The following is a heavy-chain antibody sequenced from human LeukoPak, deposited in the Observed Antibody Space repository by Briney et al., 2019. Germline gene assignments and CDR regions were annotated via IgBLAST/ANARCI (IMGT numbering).Heavy chain of an antibody. V-gene: IGHV4-34*01. Sequence: PSETLSLTCAVYGGSFSGYYWSWIRQPPGKGLEWIGEINHSGSTNYNPSLKSRVTISVDTSKNQFSLKLSSVTAADTAVYYCAREVGYCSSTSCYNFDYWGQGTLVTVSS. CDR1: GGSFSGYY. D-gene: IGHD2-2*02. J-gene: IGHJ4*02. CDR3: AREVGYCSSTSCYNFDY. CDR2: INHSGST.